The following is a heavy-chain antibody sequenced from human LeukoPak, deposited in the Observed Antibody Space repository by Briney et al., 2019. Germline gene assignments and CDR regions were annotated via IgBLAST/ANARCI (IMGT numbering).Heavy chain of an antibody. V-gene: IGHV1-18*04. CDR1: GYTFTSYG. Sequence: GASVKVSCKASGYTFTSYGISWVRQAPGQGLEWMGWISAYNGNTNYAQKLQGRVTMTTDTSTSTAYMELRSLRPDDTAVYYCAREGSCSSTSCFDYWGQGTLVTVSS. D-gene: IGHD2-2*01. J-gene: IGHJ4*02. CDR2: ISAYNGNT. CDR3: AREGSCSSTSCFDY.